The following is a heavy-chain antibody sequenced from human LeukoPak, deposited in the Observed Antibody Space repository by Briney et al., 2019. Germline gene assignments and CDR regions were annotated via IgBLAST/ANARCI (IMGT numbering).Heavy chain of an antibody. CDR1: GYTFTDCY. CDR2: INPNDGDT. J-gene: IGHJ4*02. D-gene: IGHD2-2*01. V-gene: IGHV1-2*02. Sequence: ASVKVSCKASGYTFTDCYMHWVRQAPGPGCEWMGWINPNDGDTNYVQKFQGRVTLTRDTSVSTAHMEVSRLRSDDTAVYYCARGNFLQCSSSTCLFVYWGQGTLVTVSS. CDR3: ARGNFLQCSSSTCLFVY.